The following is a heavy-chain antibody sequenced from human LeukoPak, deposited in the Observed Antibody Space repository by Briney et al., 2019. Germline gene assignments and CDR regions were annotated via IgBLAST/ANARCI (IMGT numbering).Heavy chain of an antibody. CDR3: AKDLELGGTLPFYFDS. Sequence: TGGSLRLSCVASGFTFRKCAMTWVRQAPGKGLEWVSAISGSGESTYYAESVKGRVTISRDNSNNRLYLQMNSLRAEDTAVYYCAKDLELGGTLPFYFDSWGQGTLVTVSS. D-gene: IGHD1-14*01. CDR2: ISGSGEST. J-gene: IGHJ4*02. V-gene: IGHV3-23*01. CDR1: GFTFRKCA.